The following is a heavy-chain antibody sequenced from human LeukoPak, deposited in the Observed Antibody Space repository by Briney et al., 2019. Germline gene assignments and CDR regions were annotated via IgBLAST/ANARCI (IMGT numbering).Heavy chain of an antibody. D-gene: IGHD1-26*01. CDR3: ARDGIGPFPPLDY. Sequence: GRSLRLSCAPSGLTFSSYWMRWVSQAPGKGMEWEANIKQDGSEKYYADCVKGRFTISRDNSKNTLYLQITSLRAEDTAVYYCARDGIGPFPPLDYWGQGTLVTVYS. J-gene: IGHJ4*02. CDR1: GLTFSSYW. CDR2: IKQDGSEK. V-gene: IGHV3-7*01.